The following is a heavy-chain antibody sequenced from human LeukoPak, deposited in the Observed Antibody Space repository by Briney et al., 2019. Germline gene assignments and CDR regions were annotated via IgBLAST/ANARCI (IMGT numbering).Heavy chain of an antibody. D-gene: IGHD3-22*01. CDR2: INSDGSST. V-gene: IGHV3-74*01. CDR3: ARVRTNYYDSRDAFDI. CDR1: GFTFSSYW. J-gene: IGHJ3*02. Sequence: GGSLRLSCAASGFTFSSYWMHWVRQAPGKWLVWVSRINSDGSSTSYADSVKGRFTISRDNAKNTLYLQMNSLRAEDTAVYYCARVRTNYYDSRDAFDIWGQGTMVTVSS.